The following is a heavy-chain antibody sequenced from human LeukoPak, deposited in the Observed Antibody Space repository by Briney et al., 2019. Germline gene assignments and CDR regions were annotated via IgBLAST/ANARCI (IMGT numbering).Heavy chain of an antibody. CDR1: GYTFTSYG. J-gene: IGHJ3*02. Sequence: ASVKVSCKASGYTFTSYGISWVRQAPGQGLEWMGWISAYNGNTNYAQKLQGRVTMTTDTSTSTAYMELSSLRSEDTAVYYCVRDTRSWSAFDIWGQGTMVTVSS. D-gene: IGHD1-1*01. CDR3: VRDTRSWSAFDI. CDR2: ISAYNGNT. V-gene: IGHV1-18*01.